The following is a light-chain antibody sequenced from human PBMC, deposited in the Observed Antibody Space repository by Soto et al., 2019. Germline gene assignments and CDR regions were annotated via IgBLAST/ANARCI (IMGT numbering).Light chain of an antibody. J-gene: IGLJ3*02. CDR2: EIS. V-gene: IGLV2-23*02. Sequence: QSALTQPASVSESPGQSITISCTGTSSDVGASDFVSWYQQHPGKAPELIIYEISNRPSGVSSRFSGSKSGNTASLTISGLQADDEADYYCCSYAGSSTSRVFGGGTKLTVL. CDR1: SSDVGASDF. CDR3: CSYAGSSTSRV.